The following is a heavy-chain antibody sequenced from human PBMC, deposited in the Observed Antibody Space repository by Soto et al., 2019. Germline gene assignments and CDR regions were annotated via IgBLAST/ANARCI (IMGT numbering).Heavy chain of an antibody. Sequence: QVQLVQSGAVVKKPGASVKVSCNASGYTFTSYGISWVRQDPGQGLEWMGWISAYNGNTKYAQKFQGRVTMTTDTSTSTAYMEVRSLRSDDTAVYYCARDAPAGLNDYWGQGTLVTVSS. CDR3: ARDAPAGLNDY. J-gene: IGHJ4*02. CDR1: GYTFTSYG. CDR2: ISAYNGNT. D-gene: IGHD6-13*01. V-gene: IGHV1-18*01.